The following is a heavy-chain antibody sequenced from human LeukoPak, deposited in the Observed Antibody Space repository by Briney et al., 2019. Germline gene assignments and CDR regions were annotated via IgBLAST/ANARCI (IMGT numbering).Heavy chain of an antibody. CDR1: GGTFSSYA. J-gene: IGHJ4*02. CDR3: ARAIFGVVITVFDY. CDR2: IIPILGIA. Sequence: GASVKVSCKASGGTFSSYAISWVRQAPGQGLEWMGRIIPILGIANYAQKFQGRVTITADKSTSTAYMELSSLRSEDTAVYYCARAIFGVVITVFDYWGQGTLVTASS. V-gene: IGHV1-69*04. D-gene: IGHD3-3*01.